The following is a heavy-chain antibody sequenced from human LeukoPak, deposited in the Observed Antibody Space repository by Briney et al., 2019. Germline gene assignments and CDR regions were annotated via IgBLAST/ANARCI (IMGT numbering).Heavy chain of an antibody. CDR2: IIPIFGTA. J-gene: IGHJ4*02. V-gene: IGHV1-69*05. D-gene: IGHD4-17*01. CDR1: RGTFSSYA. CDR3: AIEDYGDYHRPKPGFDY. Sequence: ASVKVPCKAYRGTFSSYAISWVRQAPGQGLEWMGGIIPIFGTANYAQKFQGRVTITTDESTSTAYMELSSLRSEDTAVYYCAIEDYGDYHRPKPGFDYWGQGTLVTVSS.